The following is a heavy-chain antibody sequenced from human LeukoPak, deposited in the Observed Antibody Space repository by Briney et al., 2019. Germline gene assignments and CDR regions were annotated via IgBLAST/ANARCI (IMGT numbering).Heavy chain of an antibody. V-gene: IGHV3-48*03. CDR3: ARVGTGDDY. D-gene: IGHD7-27*01. J-gene: IGHJ4*02. Sequence: GGSLRLSCAASGFTFSSYEMNWVRQAPGKGLEWVSYISSSGSTIYYADSVKGRFTISRDNSKNTLYLQMNSLRAEDTAVYYCARVGTGDDYWGQGTLVTVSS. CDR2: ISSSGSTI. CDR1: GFTFSSYE.